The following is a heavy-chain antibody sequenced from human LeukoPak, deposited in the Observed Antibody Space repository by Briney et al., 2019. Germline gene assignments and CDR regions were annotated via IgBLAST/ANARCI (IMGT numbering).Heavy chain of an antibody. V-gene: IGHV3-9*01. CDR3: AKDRDSYSSGGLDY. J-gene: IGHJ4*02. D-gene: IGHD6-19*01. CDR2: ISWNSGSI. CDR1: GFTFDDYA. Sequence: GGSLRLSCAASGFTFDDYAMHWVRQAPGKGLEWVSGISWNSGSIGYADSVKGRFSISRDNAKNSLYLQMNSLRAEDTALYYCAKDRDSYSSGGLDYWGQGTLVTVSS.